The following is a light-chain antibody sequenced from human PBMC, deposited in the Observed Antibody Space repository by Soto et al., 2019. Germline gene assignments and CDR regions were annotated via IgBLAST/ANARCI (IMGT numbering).Light chain of an antibody. CDR2: DVN. Sequence: QSALTQPPSASGSPGQSLTISCTGTSSDVGAHNYVSWYQQNPGKAPKLMLYDVNKRPSGVPDRFSGSKSGNTASLTVSGLQAEDEADYYCSSFTSTSTRLFGSGTKLTVL. CDR1: SSDVGAHNY. CDR3: SSFTSTSTRL. V-gene: IGLV2-8*01. J-gene: IGLJ1*01.